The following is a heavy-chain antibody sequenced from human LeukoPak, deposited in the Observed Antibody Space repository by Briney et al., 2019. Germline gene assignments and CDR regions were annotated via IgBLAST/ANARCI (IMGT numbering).Heavy chain of an antibody. Sequence: SETLSLTCTVSGGSISSYYWSWIRQPPGKGLEWIGYIYYSGSTNYNPSLKSRVTISVDTSKNQFPLKLSSVTAADTAVYYCARPYSSVWYGVFDIWGQGTMLTVSS. J-gene: IGHJ3*02. V-gene: IGHV4-59*01. D-gene: IGHD6-19*01. CDR1: GGSISSYY. CDR3: ARPYSSVWYGVFDI. CDR2: IYYSGST.